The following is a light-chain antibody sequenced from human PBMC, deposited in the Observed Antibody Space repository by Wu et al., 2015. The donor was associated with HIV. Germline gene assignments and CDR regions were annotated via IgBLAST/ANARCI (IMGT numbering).Light chain of an antibody. J-gene: IGKJ4*01. Sequence: DIQLTQSPSSLSPSVGDRVTITCHASQDIGTYLNWYQQKPGQAPKLLIYDASHLESGVPSRFSGGGSGTDFSLSISNLQPEDFATYTCQQYDDVPLTFGGGT. V-gene: IGKV1-33*01. CDR1: QDIGTY. CDR3: QQYDDVPLT. CDR2: DAS.